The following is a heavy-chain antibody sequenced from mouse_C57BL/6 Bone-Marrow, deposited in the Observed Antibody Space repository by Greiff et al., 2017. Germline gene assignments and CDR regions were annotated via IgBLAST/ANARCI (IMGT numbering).Heavy chain of an antibody. J-gene: IGHJ2*01. CDR2: IDPENGDT. CDR3: SSYDGNNYCY. V-gene: IGHV14-4*01. CDR1: GFNIKDAY. D-gene: IGHD2-3*01. Sequence: VQLQQSGAELVRPGASVKLSCTASGFNIKDAYIHWVKQRPEQGLEWIGWIDPENGDTEYDSKFQGKATITSDTSSNTAYLQLSSLTSEYSAVYCCSSYDGNNYCYWGQGTPLTVAS.